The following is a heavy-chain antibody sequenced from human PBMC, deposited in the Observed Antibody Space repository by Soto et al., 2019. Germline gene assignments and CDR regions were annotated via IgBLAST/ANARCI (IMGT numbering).Heavy chain of an antibody. Sequence: ASVKVSCKASGYTFTSYAMHWVRQAPGQRLEWMGWISAGNGNTKYSQKFQGRVTITRDTSASTAYMELSSLRSEDTAVYYCARGYYYDSSGYLTPYYFDSWGQGTLVTVSS. D-gene: IGHD3-22*01. V-gene: IGHV1-3*01. CDR1: GYTFTSYA. CDR3: ARGYYYDSSGYLTPYYFDS. J-gene: IGHJ4*02. CDR2: ISAGNGNT.